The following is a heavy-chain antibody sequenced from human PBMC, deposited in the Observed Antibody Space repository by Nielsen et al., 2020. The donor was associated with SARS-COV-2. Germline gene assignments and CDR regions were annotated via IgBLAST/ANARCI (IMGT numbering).Heavy chain of an antibody. CDR2: IFSNDEK. V-gene: IGHV2-26*01. J-gene: IGHJ6*03. CDR3: ARMNYCSSTSCYIGYYYYMDV. Sequence: WIRQPPGKALEWLAHIFSNDEKPYSTSLKSRLTISKDTSKSQVVLTMTNMDPVDTATYYCARMNYCSSTSCYIGYYYYMDVWGKGTTVTVSS. D-gene: IGHD2-2*02.